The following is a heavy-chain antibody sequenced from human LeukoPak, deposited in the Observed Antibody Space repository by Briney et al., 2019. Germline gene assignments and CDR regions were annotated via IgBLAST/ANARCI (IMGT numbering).Heavy chain of an antibody. CDR2: IYSSGST. Sequence: SETLSLTCTVSGGSISSYYWSWIRQPPGKGLEWIGYIYSSGSTNYNPSLKSRVTISVDTSKNQFSLNLSSVTAADTAVYYCTRHRNYWYFDPWGRGTLVTVSS. J-gene: IGHJ2*01. CDR3: TRHRNYWYFDP. V-gene: IGHV4-59*01. CDR1: GGSISSYY.